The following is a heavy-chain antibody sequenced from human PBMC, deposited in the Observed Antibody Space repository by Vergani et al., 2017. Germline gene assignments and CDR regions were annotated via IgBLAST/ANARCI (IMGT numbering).Heavy chain of an antibody. V-gene: IGHV4-30-2*01. CDR3: ARASLRALVGYYYYMDV. CDR1: GDSITNGGFS. CDR2: IFPSGNS. D-gene: IGHD3-16*02. J-gene: IGHJ6*03. Sequence: QLQLQESGSGLVKPSQTLSLICAVSGDSITNGGFSWNWIRQPPGKGPGWIGYIFPSGNSDYNPSLKNRVSISLDKSNNQFSLWVNSVTAADTAVYFCARASLRALVGYYYYMDVWGKGKTVVVSS.